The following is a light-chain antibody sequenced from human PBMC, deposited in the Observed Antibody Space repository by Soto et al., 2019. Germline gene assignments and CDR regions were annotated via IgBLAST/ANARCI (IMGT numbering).Light chain of an antibody. CDR2: KAS. CDR3: QQSNSYSPLT. V-gene: IGKV1-5*03. J-gene: IGKJ4*01. CDR1: QSISSW. Sequence: DIQMTQSPSTLSASVGDRVTITCRASQSISSWLAWYQQKPGKAPKRLIYKASSLESGVPSRFSGSGSGTEFTLTSSSLQPDDFATYYCQQSNSYSPLTFGGGTKVEIK.